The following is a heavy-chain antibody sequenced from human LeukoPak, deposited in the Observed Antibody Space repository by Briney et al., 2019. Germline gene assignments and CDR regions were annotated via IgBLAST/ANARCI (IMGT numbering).Heavy chain of an antibody. CDR1: GFTFSSYW. V-gene: IGHV3-7*01. J-gene: IGHJ6*03. Sequence: GGSLRLFCAASGFTFSSYWMSWVRQAPGKGLEWVANIKQDGSEKYYVDSVKGRFTISRDNAKNSLYLQMNSLRAEDTAVYYCARDPYDILTGLIYYYYYMDVWGKGTTVTVSS. CDR2: IKQDGSEK. D-gene: IGHD3-9*01. CDR3: ARDPYDILTGLIYYYYYMDV.